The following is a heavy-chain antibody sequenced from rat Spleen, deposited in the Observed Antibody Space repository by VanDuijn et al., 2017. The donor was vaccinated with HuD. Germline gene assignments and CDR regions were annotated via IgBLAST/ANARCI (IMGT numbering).Heavy chain of an antibody. Sequence: EVQLVESGGDLVQPGRSLKLSCAASGFTFSNYDMAWVRQAPTKGLEWVSSINTDGGSTYYPDSVKGRFTISRDIAKSTLYLQMNDLRSEDTATYYCTRGTYFRHWGQGVMVTVSS. J-gene: IGHJ2*01. CDR1: GFTFSNYD. V-gene: IGHV5S23*01. CDR3: TRGTYFRH. D-gene: IGHD4-6*01. CDR2: INTDGGST.